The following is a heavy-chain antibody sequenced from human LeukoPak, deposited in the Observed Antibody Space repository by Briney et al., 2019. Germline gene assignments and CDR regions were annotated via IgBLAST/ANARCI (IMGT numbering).Heavy chain of an antibody. V-gene: IGHV3-30*02. Sequence: SGGSLRLSCAASGFTFSSYGMHWVRQAPGKGLEWVAFIRYDGSNKYYADSVKGRFTISRGNSKNTLYLQMNILRAEDTAVYYCAKDEGRLGYCSGGSCYDPTHWGQGTLVTVSS. CDR2: IRYDGSNK. CDR3: AKDEGRLGYCSGGSCYDPTH. J-gene: IGHJ4*02. D-gene: IGHD2-15*01. CDR1: GFTFSSYG.